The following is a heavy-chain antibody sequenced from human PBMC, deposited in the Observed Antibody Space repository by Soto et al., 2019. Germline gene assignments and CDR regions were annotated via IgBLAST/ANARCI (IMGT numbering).Heavy chain of an antibody. CDR2: IGWNSGSI. J-gene: IGHJ4*02. CDR3: TKLVLRFLEWLPRDYFDY. CDR1: GFTFDEYG. D-gene: IGHD3-3*01. Sequence: EVQLVESGGGLEQPGRSLRLSCAASGFTFDEYGMHWVRQAPGKGLEWVSGIGWNSGSIRYADSVKGLFTISRDNAKTSVYLKMNSLRTEDTASYYCTKLVLRFLEWLPRDYFDYWGQGTLVTVSS. V-gene: IGHV3-9*01.